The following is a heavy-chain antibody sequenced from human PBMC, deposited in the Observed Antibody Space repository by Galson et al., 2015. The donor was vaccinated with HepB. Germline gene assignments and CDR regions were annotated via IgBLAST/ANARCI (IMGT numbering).Heavy chain of an antibody. Sequence: SLRLSCAASGFTFSSYGMHWVRQAPGKGLEWVAVISYDGSNKYYADSVKGRFTISRDNSKNTPYLQMNSLRAEDTAVYYCVKWDYGDYQGLRWGQGTLVTVSS. CDR1: GFTFSSYG. J-gene: IGHJ1*01. V-gene: IGHV3-30*18. D-gene: IGHD4-17*01. CDR2: ISYDGSNK. CDR3: VKWDYGDYQGLR.